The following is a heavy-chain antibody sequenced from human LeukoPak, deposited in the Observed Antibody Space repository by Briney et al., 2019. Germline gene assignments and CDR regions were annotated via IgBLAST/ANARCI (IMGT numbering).Heavy chain of an antibody. CDR2: IYYSGST. J-gene: IGHJ6*03. CDR1: GGSISSYY. Sequence: PSETLSLTCTVSGGSISSYYWSWIRQPPGKGLEWIGYIYYSGSTNYNPSLKSRVTISVDTSKNQFSLKLSSVTAADTAVYYCARRTMVRGVIIYYYMDVWGKGTTVIVSS. CDR3: ARRTMVRGVIIYYYMDV. V-gene: IGHV4-59*01. D-gene: IGHD3-10*01.